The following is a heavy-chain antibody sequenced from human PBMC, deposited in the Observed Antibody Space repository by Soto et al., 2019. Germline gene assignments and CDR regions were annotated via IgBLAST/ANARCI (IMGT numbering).Heavy chain of an antibody. V-gene: IGHV3-73*01. Sequence: VPLVESGGGLVQPGGSLKLSRAASGFTFSGSAMHWVRQASGQGLEWVGRIRSKANGYATTYAASVKGRFTISRDDSKNTAYLQMNSLKTEDTAVYYCTSEPPHDDALPWFDPWGQGTLVTVSS. J-gene: IGHJ5*02. CDR1: GFTFSGSA. CDR3: TSEPPHDDALPWFDP. D-gene: IGHD1-1*01. CDR2: IRSKANGYAT.